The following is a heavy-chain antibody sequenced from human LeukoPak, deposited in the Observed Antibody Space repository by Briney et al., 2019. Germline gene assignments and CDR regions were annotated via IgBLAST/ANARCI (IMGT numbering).Heavy chain of an antibody. CDR2: INTSGATT. Sequence: ASVKVSCKTSGYTFIRYYIHWVRQAPGQGLEWMGIINTSGATTRYGQKFKGRVTATRDTSTSTVYMEMSSLNSEDTAVYYCARGLESVGWYGIEVWGQGTTIIVSS. J-gene: IGHJ6*02. CDR3: ARGLESVGWYGIEV. D-gene: IGHD6-19*01. V-gene: IGHV1-46*01. CDR1: GYTFIRYY.